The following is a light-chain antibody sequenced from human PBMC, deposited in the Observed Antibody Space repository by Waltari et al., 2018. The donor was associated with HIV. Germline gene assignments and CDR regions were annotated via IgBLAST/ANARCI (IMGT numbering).Light chain of an antibody. Sequence: QSALTQPHSASGPLGQSVTISGTGSSSDIGAYDPCSWFQQHPHSAPKLLLYEVTKRPSGVPDRFSGSRSGDTAFLSVSGLQPDDSAAYFCSSYGDNIRVLFGGGTNLTVL. V-gene: IGLV2-8*01. CDR3: SSYGDNIRVL. J-gene: IGLJ2*01. CDR2: EVT. CDR1: SSDIGAYDP.